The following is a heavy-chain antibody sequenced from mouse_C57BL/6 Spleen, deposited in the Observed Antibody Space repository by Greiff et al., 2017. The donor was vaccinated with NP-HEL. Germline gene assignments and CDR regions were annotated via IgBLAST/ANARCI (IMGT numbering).Heavy chain of an antibody. CDR3: AREMYYYGSSLYAMDY. V-gene: IGHV3-6*01. J-gene: IGHJ4*01. Sequence: EVQRVESGPGLVKPSQSLSLTCSVTGYSITSGYYWNWIRQFPGNKLEWMGYISYDGSNNYNPSLKNRISITRDTSKNQFFLKLNSVTTEDTATYYCAREMYYYGSSLYAMDYWGQGTSVTVSS. CDR1: GYSITSGYY. CDR2: ISYDGSN. D-gene: IGHD1-1*01.